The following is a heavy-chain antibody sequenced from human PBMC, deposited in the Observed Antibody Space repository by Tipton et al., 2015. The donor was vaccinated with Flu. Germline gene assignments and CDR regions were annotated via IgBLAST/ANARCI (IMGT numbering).Heavy chain of an antibody. CDR2: ISNDGSNK. CDR3: ARDPGSWPYYFNY. V-gene: IGHV3-30*01. Sequence: LSLTCAASGFTFSNYAMDWVRQVPGKGLEWVAFISNDGSNKYYADSVKGRFTISRDSSKNTLDLQMNSLRVDDTAVYYCARDPGSWPYYFNYWGRGTLVTVSS. CDR1: GFTFSNYA. J-gene: IGHJ4*02. D-gene: IGHD6-13*01.